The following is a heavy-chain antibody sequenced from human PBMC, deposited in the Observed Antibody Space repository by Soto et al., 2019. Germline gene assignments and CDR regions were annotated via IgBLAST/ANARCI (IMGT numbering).Heavy chain of an antibody. CDR2: MNPNSGNT. CDR1: GYTFTSYD. CDR3: ARLKQDYSVA. D-gene: IGHD2-15*01. Sequence: QVQLVQSGAEVKKPGASVKVSCKASGYTFTSYDINWVRQATGQGLEWIGWMNPNSGNTAYAQKFQVRVTITRTTSIIRAYMELSSLRTEYTAVYYCARLKQDYSVAWGQGTLVTVSS. J-gene: IGHJ4*02. V-gene: IGHV1-8*01.